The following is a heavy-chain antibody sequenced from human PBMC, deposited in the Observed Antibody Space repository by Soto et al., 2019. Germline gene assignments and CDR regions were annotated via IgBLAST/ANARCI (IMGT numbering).Heavy chain of an antibody. CDR2: IWYDGSKK. V-gene: IGHV3-33*01. D-gene: IGHD3-3*01. CDR1: GFTFSSFG. J-gene: IGHJ6*02. CDR3: ALDASYYSLWRGYYPSRNGMDV. Sequence: QVQVVESGGGVVQPGRSLRLSCAASGFTFSSFGMHWVRQAPGKGLEWVSLIWYDGSKKSYGDYVKGRFTISRDNSRNTVYLQMNSLRADDTAVYYCALDASYYSLWRGYYPSRNGMDVWGQGTTVTVSS.